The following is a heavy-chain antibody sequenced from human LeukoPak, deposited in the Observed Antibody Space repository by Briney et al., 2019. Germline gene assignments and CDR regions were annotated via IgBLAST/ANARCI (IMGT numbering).Heavy chain of an antibody. CDR3: AKSIAAAGYYYYGMDV. V-gene: IGHV3-43*02. Sequence: GGSLRLSCAASGLTFDDYAMHWVRQAPGKGLEWVALISEDGGSTYYADSVKGRFTISRDNSNNSLYLQMNSLRLEDTALYYCAKSIAAAGYYYYGMDVWGQGTTVTVSS. D-gene: IGHD6-13*01. CDR2: ISEDGGST. CDR1: GLTFDDYA. J-gene: IGHJ6*02.